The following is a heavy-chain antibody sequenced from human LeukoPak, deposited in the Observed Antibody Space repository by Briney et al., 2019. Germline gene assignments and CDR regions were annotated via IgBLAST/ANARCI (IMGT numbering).Heavy chain of an antibody. Sequence: GGSLRLSCAASGVMFPSYWMTWVRQAPGKGLEWLANIKQDGSEKYYVDSVKGRFTISRDNAKNSVYLQMNSLRAEDPAVYYCARRHHFGFLDSWGQGTLVTVSS. CDR1: GVMFPSYW. CDR2: IKQDGSEK. D-gene: IGHD3-10*01. CDR3: ARRHHFGFLDS. V-gene: IGHV3-7*04. J-gene: IGHJ4*02.